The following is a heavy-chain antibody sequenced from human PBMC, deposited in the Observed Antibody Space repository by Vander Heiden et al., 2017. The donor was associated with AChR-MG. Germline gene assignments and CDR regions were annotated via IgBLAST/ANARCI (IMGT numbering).Heavy chain of an antibody. CDR3: ARGAWLAYYFDY. V-gene: IGHV4-59*08. J-gene: IGHJ4*02. CDR1: GGSISSYY. Sequence: QVQLQESGPELVKPSETLSLTCTVSGGSISSYYWSWIRQPPGKGLEWIGYIYYSGSTNYNPSLKSRVTISVDTSKNQFSLKLSSVTAADTAVYYCARGAWLAYYFDYWGQGTLVTVSS. D-gene: IGHD6-19*01. CDR2: IYYSGST.